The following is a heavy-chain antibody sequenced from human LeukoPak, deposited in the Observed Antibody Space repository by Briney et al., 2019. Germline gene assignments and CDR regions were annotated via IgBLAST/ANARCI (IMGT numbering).Heavy chain of an antibody. J-gene: IGHJ3*02. Sequence: PGGSLRLSCAASGFTFSDYSMNWVRQAPGKELEWVSYIGANSAIYYADSVKGRFTISRDNAKNSLSLQMNNLRDDDTAVYYCAREGYYGAFDIWGQGTMVTVSS. V-gene: IGHV3-48*02. CDR1: GFTFSDYS. D-gene: IGHD3-10*01. CDR3: AREGYYGAFDI. CDR2: IGANSAI.